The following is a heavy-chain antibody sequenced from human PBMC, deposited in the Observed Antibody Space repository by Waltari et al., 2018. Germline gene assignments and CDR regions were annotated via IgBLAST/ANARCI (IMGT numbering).Heavy chain of an antibody. CDR3: SRALER. V-gene: IGHV3-7*03. D-gene: IGHD3-3*01. J-gene: IGHJ4*02. CDR1: GFSFRDSW. CDR2: MKGDGSEK. Sequence: EVQLVESGGGLVQPGGSLRLSCAASGFSFRDSWMDWVRQAPGKWLEWLANMKGDGSEKYYVDSVKGRFIISRDNARNSLFLQLNSLTVEDTGIYYCSRALERWGQGVLVTVSS.